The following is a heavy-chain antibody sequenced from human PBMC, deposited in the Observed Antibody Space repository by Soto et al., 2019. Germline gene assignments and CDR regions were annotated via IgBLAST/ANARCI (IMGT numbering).Heavy chain of an antibody. J-gene: IGHJ4*01. CDR3: ARAPGLGSSYPPLDY. CDR2: ISPYNGKR. CDR1: GYTFTSYG. V-gene: IGHV1-18*04. Sequence: ASVKVSCKASGYTFTSYGLSWVRQAPGQGLEWMGWISPYNGKRDESPKFQGRVSMTTDIFTNTAYMELSSLTSADSAIYYCARAPGLGSSYPPLDYWGQGSLVTVSS. D-gene: IGHD3-10*01.